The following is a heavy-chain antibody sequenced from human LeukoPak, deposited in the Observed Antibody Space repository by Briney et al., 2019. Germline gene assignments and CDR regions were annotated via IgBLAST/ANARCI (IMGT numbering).Heavy chain of an antibody. Sequence: ASLKVSCKTSGYTVTSNHISWVRQATGQGLEWVGWMNPYSGDRGYAQKFQGRVSITRDNYISTSYMELSSLRSEDTAVYFCARTTSLTASGYDYWGQGTLVTVSS. CDR1: GYTVTSNH. J-gene: IGHJ4*02. CDR3: ARTTSLTASGYDY. D-gene: IGHD4-17*01. CDR2: MNPYSGDR. V-gene: IGHV1-8*03.